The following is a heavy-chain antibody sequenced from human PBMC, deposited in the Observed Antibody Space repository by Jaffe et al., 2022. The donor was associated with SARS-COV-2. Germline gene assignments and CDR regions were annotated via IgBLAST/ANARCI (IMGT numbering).Heavy chain of an antibody. D-gene: IGHD2-15*01. Sequence: QVLLVESGGDLVKPEGSLRLSCVASGFTFSDYYMSWLRQAPGKGLEWISYMSSSGSAIYYADSVKGRFTISRDNAKTSLFLQMNSLRAEDTATYYCARYYSGGQSGYYFDFWGQGTLVTVSS. CDR1: GFTFSDYY. CDR2: MSSSGSAI. CDR3: ARYYSGGQSGYYFDF. V-gene: IGHV3-11*01. J-gene: IGHJ4*02.